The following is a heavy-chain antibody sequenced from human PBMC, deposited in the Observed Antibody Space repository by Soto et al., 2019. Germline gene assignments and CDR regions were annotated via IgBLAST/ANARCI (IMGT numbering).Heavy chain of an antibody. J-gene: IGHJ4*02. CDR3: ARKRPAATQRYFDY. Sequence: QVQLVESGGGVVQPGRSLRLSCAASGFTFSSYAMHWVRQAPGKGLEWVAVISYDGSNKYYADSVKGRFTISRDNSKNTLYLQMNSLIAEDTAVYYCARKRPAATQRYFDYWGQGTLVTVSS. CDR1: GFTFSSYA. V-gene: IGHV3-30-3*01. CDR2: ISYDGSNK. D-gene: IGHD2-15*01.